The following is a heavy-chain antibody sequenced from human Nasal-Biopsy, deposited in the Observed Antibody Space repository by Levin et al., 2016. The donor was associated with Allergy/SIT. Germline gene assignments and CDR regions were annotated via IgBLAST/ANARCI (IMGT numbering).Heavy chain of an antibody. CDR3: ARSLEGPIKRPLAY. Sequence: SETLSLTCTVSGASFSSSSYYWGWVRQPPGQGLEWIGSIYYSGTTYYSASLESRVTISVDTSKNQFSLVLTSVTAADTAIYYCARSLEGPIKRPLAYWGQGTLVTVSS. J-gene: IGHJ4*02. D-gene: IGHD5-12*01. CDR2: IYYSGTT. V-gene: IGHV4-39*01. CDR1: GASFSSSSYY.